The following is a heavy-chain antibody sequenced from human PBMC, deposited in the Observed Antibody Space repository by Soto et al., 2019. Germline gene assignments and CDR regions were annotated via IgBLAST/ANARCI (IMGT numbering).Heavy chain of an antibody. D-gene: IGHD2-15*01. V-gene: IGHV3-23*01. CDR2: ISGSGGST. J-gene: IGHJ4*02. Sequence: GGSLRLSCAASGFTFSSYAMSWVRQAPGKGLEWVSAISGSGGSTYYADSVKGRFTISRDNSKNTLYLQMNSLRAEDTAVYYCAKDLRRSGYCSGGSCYFDYWGQGTLVTVSS. CDR3: AKDLRRSGYCSGGSCYFDY. CDR1: GFTFSSYA.